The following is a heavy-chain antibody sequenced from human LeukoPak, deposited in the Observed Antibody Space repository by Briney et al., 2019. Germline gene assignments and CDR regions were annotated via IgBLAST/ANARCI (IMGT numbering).Heavy chain of an antibody. Sequence: GRSLRLSCTASGFIFSNYAMHWVRQAPGKGLEWVAVTFYDGSNKYYADSVKGRFTISRDNSKNTLYLQMNSLRTEDTAVYYCRPDWFDPWGQGTLVTVSS. V-gene: IGHV3-30*04. J-gene: IGHJ5*02. CDR1: GFIFSNYA. CDR2: TFYDGSNK. CDR3: RPDWFDP.